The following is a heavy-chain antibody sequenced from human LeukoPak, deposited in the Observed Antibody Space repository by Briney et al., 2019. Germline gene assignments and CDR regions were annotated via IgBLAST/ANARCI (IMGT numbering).Heavy chain of an antibody. D-gene: IGHD2-15*01. V-gene: IGHV3-74*01. J-gene: IGHJ4*02. CDR1: GFTLSTYW. CDR2: INSDESST. CDR3: AKSRRAYCSGGSCFGLWDY. Sequence: GGSLRLSCAASGFTLSTYWMHWVRQGPGKGLVWVSRINSDESSTTYADSVKGRFTISRDNAKNTLYLQMNSLRAEDTAVYYCAKSRRAYCSGGSCFGLWDYWGQGTLVTVSS.